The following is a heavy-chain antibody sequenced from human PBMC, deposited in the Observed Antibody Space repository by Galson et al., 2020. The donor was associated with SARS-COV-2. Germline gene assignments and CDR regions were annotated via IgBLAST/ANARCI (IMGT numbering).Heavy chain of an antibody. J-gene: IGHJ3*02. V-gene: IGHV4-39*02. D-gene: IGHD4-17*01. Sequence: ASETLSLTCTVSGGSISSSSYYWGWIRQPPGKGLEWIGSIYYSGSTYYNPSLKSRVTISVDTSKNQFSLKLSSVTAADTAVYYCARDPTRQDAFDIWGQGTMVTVSS. CDR1: GGSISSSSYY. CDR2: IYYSGST. CDR3: ARDPTRQDAFDI.